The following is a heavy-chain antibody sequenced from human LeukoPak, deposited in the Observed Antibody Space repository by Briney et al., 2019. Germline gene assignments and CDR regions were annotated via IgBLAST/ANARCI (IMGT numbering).Heavy chain of an antibody. J-gene: IGHJ3*02. CDR2: IYYSGST. CDR3: ARDQGSSDGLDAFDI. Sequence: PSETLSLTCTVSGGSISSYYWSWIRQPPGKGLEWIGYIYYSGSTNYNPSLKSRVTISVDTSKNQFSLKLSSVTAADTAVYYCARDQGSSDGLDAFDIWGQGTMVTVSS. CDR1: GGSISSYY. D-gene: IGHD6-6*01. V-gene: IGHV4-59*01.